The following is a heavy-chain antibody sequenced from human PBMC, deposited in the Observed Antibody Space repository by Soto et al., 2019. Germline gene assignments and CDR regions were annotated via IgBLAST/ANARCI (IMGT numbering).Heavy chain of an antibody. V-gene: IGHV1-46*01. D-gene: IGHD2-21*02. CDR1: GYTFTNFY. J-gene: IGHJ4*02. Sequence: QVQLVQSGAEVKKPGASVKVSCKASGYTFTNFYVHWVRQAPGQGLEWMGRINPSGGSTSYAQRFKGRVTMNRDTSTSTVYMELRSLRSEDTAVYFCARGGSVVVVTDGFGYWGQGTLVTVSS. CDR3: ARGGSVVVVTDGFGY. CDR2: INPSGGST.